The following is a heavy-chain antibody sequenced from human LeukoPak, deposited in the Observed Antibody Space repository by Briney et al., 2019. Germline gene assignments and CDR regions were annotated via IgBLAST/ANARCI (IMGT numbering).Heavy chain of an antibody. D-gene: IGHD3-3*01. J-gene: IGHJ4*02. CDR3: AKDRRTYYDFWSGYIFDY. CDR1: GFTFSSYG. V-gene: IGHV3-30*02. CDR2: IWYDGSNK. Sequence: GGSLRLSCAASGFTFSSYGMHWVRQAPGKGLEWVAVIWYDGSNKYYADSVKGRFTISRDNPKNTLYLQMNSLRAEDTAVYYCAKDRRTYYDFWSGYIFDYWGQGTLVTVSS.